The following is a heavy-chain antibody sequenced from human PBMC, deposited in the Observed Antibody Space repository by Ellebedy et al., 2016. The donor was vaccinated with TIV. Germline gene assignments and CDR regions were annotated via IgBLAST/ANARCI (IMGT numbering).Heavy chain of an antibody. CDR1: GFTFSSYA. CDR2: ISYDGSNK. V-gene: IGHV3-30*01. Sequence: GESLKISCAASGFTFSSYAMHWVRQAPGKGLEWVAVISYDGSNKYYADSVKGRFTISRDNSKNTLYLQMNSLRAEDTAVYYCASGVATADYYYGMDVWGQGTTVTVSS. CDR3: ASGVATADYYYGMDV. J-gene: IGHJ6*02. D-gene: IGHD5-12*01.